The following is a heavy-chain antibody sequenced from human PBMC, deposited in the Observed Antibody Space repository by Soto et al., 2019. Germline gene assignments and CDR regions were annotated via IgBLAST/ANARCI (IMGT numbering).Heavy chain of an antibody. D-gene: IGHD2-2*01. J-gene: IGHJ5*02. CDR2: INRDGSEE. V-gene: IGHV3-7*03. CDR3: ARDPGPRSASIRGLGWFDP. Sequence: EMLLVESGGGLVQPGGSLRLSCVASGFTFSGYWMSWVRQAPGKGLEWVANINRDGSEEHYVDSVKGRFTISRDNAKNSVYLQMDSLRGDASAVYYCARDPGPRSASIRGLGWFDPWGPGTLVTVSS. CDR1: GFTFSGYW.